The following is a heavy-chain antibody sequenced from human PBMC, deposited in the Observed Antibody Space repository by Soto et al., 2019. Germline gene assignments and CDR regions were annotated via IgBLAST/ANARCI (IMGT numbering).Heavy chain of an antibody. D-gene: IGHD2-15*01. V-gene: IGHV3-48*03. J-gene: IGHJ4*02. CDR1: GYTFSSYE. Sequence: EVQLVESGGGLVQPGGSLRLSCAASGYTFSSYEMNWVRQAPGKGLEWVSYISDSGSIKYYADSVKGRFTISRDNAKNSLYLQMNSLRAEDTAVYYCARGIQGCSGGSCYRGAAVYWGQGTLVTVSS. CDR3: ARGIQGCSGGSCYRGAAVY. CDR2: ISDSGSIK.